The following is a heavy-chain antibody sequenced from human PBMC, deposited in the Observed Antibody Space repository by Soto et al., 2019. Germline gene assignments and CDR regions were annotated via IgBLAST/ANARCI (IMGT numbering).Heavy chain of an antibody. D-gene: IGHD2-15*01. V-gene: IGHV4-31*03. CDR1: GGSISSGGYY. J-gene: IGHJ5*02. Sequence: QVQLQESGPGLVKPSQTLSLTCTVSGGSISSGGYYWSWIRQHPGKGLEWIGYIYHSGSTYYNTSLKGRVTISVDTSKTQFSLKVSSVTAADTAVYYWAREAAGIINWFDPWGQGTLVTVSS. CDR3: AREAAGIINWFDP. CDR2: IYHSGST.